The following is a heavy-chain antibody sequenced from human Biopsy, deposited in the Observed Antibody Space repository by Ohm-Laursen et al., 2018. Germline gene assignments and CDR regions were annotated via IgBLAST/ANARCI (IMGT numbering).Heavy chain of an antibody. Sequence: TQTPTLTCSFSWFSLSSSGKRISWVRPPPRETPGGPWRIDWDDDKFYSPSLETRLSLSKDTTTNQVVLTLTDVDPEDTATYYCARTRAHNFGALEFWGQGILVTVSS. J-gene: IGHJ4*01. V-gene: IGHV2-70*04. CDR1: WFSLSSSGKR. CDR3: ARTRAHNFGALEF. CDR2: IDWDDDK. D-gene: IGHD1-1*01.